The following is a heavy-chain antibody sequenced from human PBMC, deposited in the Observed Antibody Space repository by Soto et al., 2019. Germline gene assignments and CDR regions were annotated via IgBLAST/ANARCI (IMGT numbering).Heavy chain of an antibody. CDR3: TRHLDRLRIAAAGNAFDI. D-gene: IGHD6-13*01. Sequence: PGGSLRLSCAASGFTFSGSAMHWVRQASGKGLEWVGRIRSKANSYATAYAASVKGRFTISRDDSKNTAYLQMNSLKTEDTAVYYCTRHLDRLRIAAAGNAFDIWGQGTMVTVSS. J-gene: IGHJ3*02. V-gene: IGHV3-73*01. CDR1: GFTFSGSA. CDR2: IRSKANSYAT.